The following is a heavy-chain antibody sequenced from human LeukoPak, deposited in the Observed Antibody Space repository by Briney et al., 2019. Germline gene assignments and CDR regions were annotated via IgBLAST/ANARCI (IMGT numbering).Heavy chain of an antibody. V-gene: IGHV4-59*02. CDR1: GAFVSCDF. J-gene: IGHJ5*02. D-gene: IGHD2-2*01. CDR2: NYYSGHT. CDR3: TRSPIQYAFDH. Sequence: SETLSLTRTVCGAFVSCDFWRWIQPPPEKRLEWRGNNYYSGHTMSNPSLKSRVSISLDTSNIQFTLKLSSVTATDTSVCYSTRSPIQYAFDHWGQGTMVSVSS.